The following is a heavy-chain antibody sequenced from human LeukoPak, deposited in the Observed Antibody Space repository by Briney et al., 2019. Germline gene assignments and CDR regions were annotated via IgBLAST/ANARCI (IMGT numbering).Heavy chain of an antibody. CDR2: ISAYNGNT. CDR3: ARDSSGFRLRGAFDI. CDR1: GYTFTSYG. Sequence: ASVKVSCKASGYTFTSYGISWVRRAPGQGLEWMGWISAYNGNTNYAQKLQGRVTMTTDTSTSTAYMELRSLRSDDTAVYYCARDSSGFRLRGAFDIWGQGTMVTVSS. V-gene: IGHV1-18*01. D-gene: IGHD5-12*01. J-gene: IGHJ3*02.